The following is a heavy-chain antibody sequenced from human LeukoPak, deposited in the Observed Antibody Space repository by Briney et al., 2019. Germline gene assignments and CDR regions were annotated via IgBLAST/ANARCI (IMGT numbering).Heavy chain of an antibody. CDR3: AKVGLRFLEWFHYGMDV. CDR1: GFTFSTYG. CDR2: VSYDGSVD. D-gene: IGHD3-3*01. V-gene: IGHV3-30*18. Sequence: GRSLRLSCAASGFTFSTYGMHWIRQAPGKGLDWVAVVSYDGSVDYYADSVKGRFTISRDNSKNTLYLQMNSLRAEDTAVYYCAKVGLRFLEWFHYGMDVWGQGTTVTVSS. J-gene: IGHJ6*02.